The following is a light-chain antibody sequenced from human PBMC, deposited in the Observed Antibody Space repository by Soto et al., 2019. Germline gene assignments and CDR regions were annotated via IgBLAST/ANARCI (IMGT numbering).Light chain of an antibody. J-gene: IGKJ1*01. Sequence: DIQMTQSPSSLSASVGDRVTITCRTSQSISSYLNWYQQKPGKAPKLLIYAASSLQSGVPSRFSGSGSGTDFTLTISSLQPEDFATYYCHQSYSAPPWTFGQGTKVEI. CDR3: HQSYSAPPWT. CDR2: AAS. V-gene: IGKV1-39*01. CDR1: QSISSY.